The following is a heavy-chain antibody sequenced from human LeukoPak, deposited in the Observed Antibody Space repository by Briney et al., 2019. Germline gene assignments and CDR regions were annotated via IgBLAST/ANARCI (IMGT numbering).Heavy chain of an antibody. CDR2: ISSSSSYI. Sequence: GGSLRLSCAASGFTFSSYSMNWVRQAPGKGLEWVSSISSSSSYIYYADSVKGRFTISRDNSKNTLYLQMNSLRAEDTAVYYCAKDDFGIAVAGFDYWGQGTLVTVSS. V-gene: IGHV3-21*04. CDR1: GFTFSSYS. D-gene: IGHD6-19*01. J-gene: IGHJ4*02. CDR3: AKDDFGIAVAGFDY.